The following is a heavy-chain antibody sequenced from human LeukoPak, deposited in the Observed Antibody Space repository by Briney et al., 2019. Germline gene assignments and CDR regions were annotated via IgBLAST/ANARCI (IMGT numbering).Heavy chain of an antibody. D-gene: IGHD3-10*01. V-gene: IGHV4-30-2*01. CDR3: ARYYYGSGSYRYNWFDP. CDR1: GGSISSGGYS. J-gene: IGHJ5*02. Sequence: SETLSLTCAVSGGSISSGGYSWSWIRQPPGKGLEWIGYTYHSGSTHYNPSLKSRVTISVDRSKNQFSLKLSSVTAADTAVYYCARYYYGSGSYRYNWFDPWGQGTLVTVSS. CDR2: TYHSGST.